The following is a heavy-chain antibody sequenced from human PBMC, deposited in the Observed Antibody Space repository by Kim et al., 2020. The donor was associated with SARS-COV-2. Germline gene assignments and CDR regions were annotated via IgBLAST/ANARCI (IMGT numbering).Heavy chain of an antibody. Sequence: GGSLRLSCAASGFTFSSYAMSWVRQAPGKGLEWVSAISGSGGSTYYADSVKGRFTISRDNSKNTLYLQMNSLRAEDTAVYYCARVIEYYEQLWFTHDYWGQGTLVTVSS. CDR2: ISGSGGST. J-gene: IGHJ4*02. CDR3: ARVIEYYEQLWFTHDY. V-gene: IGHV3-23*01. CDR1: GFTFSSYA. D-gene: IGHD5-18*01.